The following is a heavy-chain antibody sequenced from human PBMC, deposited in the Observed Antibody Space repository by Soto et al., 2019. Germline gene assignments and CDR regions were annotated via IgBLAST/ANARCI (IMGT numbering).Heavy chain of an antibody. V-gene: IGHV3-23*01. Sequence: EVQLLESGGGLAHPGGSLRLSCVGSGHTFHNYAMTWVRQAPGKVREWVSGIRGSVGSTYYADSVRGRFTIARDDSKKTLYLQMNSLRAEDTAVYYCAKVSRGIGVVPAALNGGQGTLVTVSS. D-gene: IGHD2-2*01. J-gene: IGHJ4*02. CDR3: AKVSRGIGVVPAALN. CDR1: GHTFHNYA. CDR2: IRGSVGST.